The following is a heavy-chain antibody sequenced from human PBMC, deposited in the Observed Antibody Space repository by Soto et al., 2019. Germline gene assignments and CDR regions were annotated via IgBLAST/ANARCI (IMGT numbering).Heavy chain of an antibody. D-gene: IGHD3-10*01. CDR1: GFRFEAYA. Sequence: EVQLVESGGGLVQPGRSLRLSCAASGFRFEAYAMHWVRQAPGQGLEWVSGIAWNSDIIGYADSVKGRFTISRDNGKNSLYLQITSLGPEATALYYCAKENYGSAIYGMDVWGQGTTVTVSS. CDR2: IAWNSDII. J-gene: IGHJ6*02. V-gene: IGHV3-9*01. CDR3: AKENYGSAIYGMDV.